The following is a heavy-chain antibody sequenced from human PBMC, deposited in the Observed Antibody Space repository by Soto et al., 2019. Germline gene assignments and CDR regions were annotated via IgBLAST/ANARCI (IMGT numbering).Heavy chain of an antibody. CDR3: AADVGSAMAGY. Sequence: QIQVVQSGPEVRKPGTSVKVSCKASGISFRNSAMQWVRQARGQPLEWIGWIVVGTGNTDYAQSFQERVTITSDMSTSTTYMELSSLRSEDTAIYYCAADVGSAMAGYWGQGTLVTVSS. CDR1: GISFRNSA. D-gene: IGHD5-18*01. V-gene: IGHV1-58*02. CDR2: IVVGTGNT. J-gene: IGHJ4*02.